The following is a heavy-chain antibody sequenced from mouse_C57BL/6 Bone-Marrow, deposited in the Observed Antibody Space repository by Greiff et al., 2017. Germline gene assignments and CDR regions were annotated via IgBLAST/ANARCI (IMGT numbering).Heavy chain of an antibody. CDR3: ARSGPLGRSLDY. CDR2: IYPTSGRT. J-gene: IGHJ2*01. V-gene: IGHV1-55*01. CDR1: GYTFTSYW. D-gene: IGHD4-1*01. Sequence: QVQLQQPGAELVKPGASVKMSCKASGYTFTSYWITWVKQRPGQGLEWIGDIYPTSGRTNYNEKFKSKAILTVATSSNTAYLHLSSRTSEDSAVFYCARSGPLGRSLDYGGQGTTLTVSA.